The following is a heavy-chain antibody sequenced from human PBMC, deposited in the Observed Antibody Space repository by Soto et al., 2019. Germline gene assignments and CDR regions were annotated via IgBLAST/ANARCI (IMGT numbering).Heavy chain of an antibody. V-gene: IGHV1-8*01. J-gene: IGHJ5*02. CDR2: MNPNSGNG. Sequence: ASVKVSCKASGYAFSNNDISWVRQSTGQGLEWMGWMNPNSGNGGYAQKFQGRVTMTRDTSTSTAYMELSSLASDDTAIYYCARMATSGTLNWFVPGGQGTLVTVST. CDR1: GYAFSNND. CDR3: ARMATSGTLNWFVP.